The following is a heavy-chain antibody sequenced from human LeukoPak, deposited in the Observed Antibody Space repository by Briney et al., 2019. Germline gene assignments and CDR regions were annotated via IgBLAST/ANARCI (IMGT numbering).Heavy chain of an antibody. D-gene: IGHD3-3*01. CDR3: ARGQSGFDF. V-gene: IGHV3-7*05. Sequence: SGGSLRLSCAASGFTFSSYWMTWVRQAPGQGLEWVANIERDGSEKNYVDSVKGRFTISRDNAKNSLYLQMNSLRAEDTAVHYCARGQSGFDFWGQGTLVTVSS. CDR1: GFTFSSYW. J-gene: IGHJ4*02. CDR2: IERDGSEK.